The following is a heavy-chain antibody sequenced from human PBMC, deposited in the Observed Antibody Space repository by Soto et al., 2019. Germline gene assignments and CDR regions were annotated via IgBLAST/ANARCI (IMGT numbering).Heavy chain of an antibody. V-gene: IGHV1-18*01. D-gene: IGHD6-13*01. CDR1: GYTFTSYG. J-gene: IGHJ6*02. CDR2: ISAYNGNT. CDR3: ASRAAAGTGYYYYYGMDV. Sequence: ASVKVSCKASGYTFTSYGISWVRQAPGQGLEWMGWISAYNGNTNYAQKLQGRVTMTTDTSTSTAYMELRSLRSDDTAVYYCASRAAAGTGYYYYYGMDVWGQGATVTVSS.